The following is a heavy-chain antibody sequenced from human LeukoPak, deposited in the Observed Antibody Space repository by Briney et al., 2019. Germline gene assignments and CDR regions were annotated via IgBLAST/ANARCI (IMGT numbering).Heavy chain of an antibody. J-gene: IGHJ4*02. D-gene: IGHD7-27*01. CDR2: IIPIFGTA. CDR1: GGTFSSYA. CDR3: ARRVEGILGISMWDDYYFDY. V-gene: IGHV1-69*13. Sequence: ASVKVSCKASGGTFSSYAISWVRQAPGQGLEWMGGIIPIFGTANYAQKFQGRVTITADESTSTAYMELSSLRSEDTAVYYCARRVEGILGISMWDDYYFDYWGQGTLVTVSS.